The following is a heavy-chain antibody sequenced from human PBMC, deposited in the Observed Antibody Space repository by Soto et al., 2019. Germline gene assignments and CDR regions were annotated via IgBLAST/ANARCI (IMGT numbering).Heavy chain of an antibody. D-gene: IGHD3-3*01. Sequence: GASVKVSCKASGYTFTSYGISWVRQAPGQGLEWMGWISAYNGNTNYAQKLQGRVTMTTDTSTSTAYMELRSLRSDDTAVYYFARKKRPRLLVLELDPWGKGTLVTVSS. V-gene: IGHV1-18*01. CDR1: GYTFTSYG. J-gene: IGHJ5*02. CDR2: ISAYNGNT. CDR3: ARKKRPRLLVLELDP.